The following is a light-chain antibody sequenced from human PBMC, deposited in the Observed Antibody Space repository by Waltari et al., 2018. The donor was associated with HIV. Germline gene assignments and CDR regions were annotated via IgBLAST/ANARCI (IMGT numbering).Light chain of an antibody. CDR3: CSYAGSSTYV. J-gene: IGLJ1*01. CDR1: SSDVGGYHY. CDR2: DVS. Sequence: QSALTQPASVSGSPGPSITIPCTGTSSDVGGYHYVSGYQQHPGKAPKLMIYDVSKRPSGVSNRFSGSKSGNTASLTISGLQAEDEADYCCCSYAGSSTYVFGTGTKVTVL. V-gene: IGLV2-23*02.